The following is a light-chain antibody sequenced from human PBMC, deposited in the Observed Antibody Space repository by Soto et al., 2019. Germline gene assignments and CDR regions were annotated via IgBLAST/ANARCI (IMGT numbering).Light chain of an antibody. CDR2: DVS. J-gene: IGLJ1*01. Sequence: QSVLTQPRSVSGSPGQSVTISCTGTSSDVGADNFVSWYQQHPGKVPKLIIYDVSKRPSGVPDRFSGSKSGNTASLTISGLQAEDETDYYCCSYAGRYSYVFGTGTKLTVL. CDR1: SSDVGADNF. V-gene: IGLV2-11*01. CDR3: CSYAGRYSYV.